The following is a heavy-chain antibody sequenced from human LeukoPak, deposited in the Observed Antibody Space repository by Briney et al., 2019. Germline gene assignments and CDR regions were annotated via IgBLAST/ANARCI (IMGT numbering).Heavy chain of an antibody. CDR2: IKQDGREK. D-gene: IGHD5-18*01. CDR3: AKDRGYSYSDAFDI. CDR1: GFTFSSYW. V-gene: IGHV3-7*03. J-gene: IGHJ3*02. Sequence: PGGSLRLSCAASGFTFSSYWMSWVRQAPGKGLEWVANIKQDGREKYYVDSVKGRFTISRDNSKNTLYLQMNSLRAEDTAVYYCAKDRGYSYSDAFDIWGQGTMVTVSS.